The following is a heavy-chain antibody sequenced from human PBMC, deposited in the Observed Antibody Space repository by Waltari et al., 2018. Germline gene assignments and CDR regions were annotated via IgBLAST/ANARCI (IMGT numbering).Heavy chain of an antibody. V-gene: IGHV4-38-2*01. CDR3: ASYCGGDCYGTAAFDI. D-gene: IGHD2-21*01. J-gene: IGHJ3*02. CDR2: IYHSGST. CDR1: GYSISSGDY. Sequence: QVQLQESGPGLVKPSETLSLTCAVSGYSISSGDYWGWIRQPPGKGLEWIGTIYHSGSTYYNPSLKSRGTISVDTSKNHFSLRLTSVTAADTALYYCASYCGGDCYGTAAFDIWGQGTMVTVSS.